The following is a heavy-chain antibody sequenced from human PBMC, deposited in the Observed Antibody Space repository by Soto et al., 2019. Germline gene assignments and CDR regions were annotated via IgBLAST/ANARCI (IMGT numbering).Heavy chain of an antibody. V-gene: IGHV3-30-3*01. CDR3: ARGLPRSYEKQTDY. CDR1: GFTFSSYA. Sequence: QVQLVESGGGVVQPGRSLRLSCAASGFTFSSYAMHWVRQAPGKGLEWVAVISYDGSNKYYADSVKGRFTISRDNSKNTLYLQMNSLRAEDTAVYYCARGLPRSYEKQTDYWGQGTLVTVSS. J-gene: IGHJ4*02. D-gene: IGHD3-16*01. CDR2: ISYDGSNK.